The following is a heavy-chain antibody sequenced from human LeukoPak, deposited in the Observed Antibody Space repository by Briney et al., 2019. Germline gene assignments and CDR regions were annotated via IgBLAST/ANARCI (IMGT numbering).Heavy chain of an antibody. J-gene: IGHJ4*02. CDR3: ARHPSLSRFSFDY. CDR1: GGSLTSTNYY. CDR2: IYSSGTT. Sequence: SETLSLTCTVSGGSLTSTNYYWGWIRQPPGKGLEWIGSIYSSGTTYYNPSLKSRVTISVDASKNQFSLKLTSVTAADTAVYYCARHPSLSRFSFDYWGQGTLVTVSS. V-gene: IGHV4-39*01. D-gene: IGHD2-2*01.